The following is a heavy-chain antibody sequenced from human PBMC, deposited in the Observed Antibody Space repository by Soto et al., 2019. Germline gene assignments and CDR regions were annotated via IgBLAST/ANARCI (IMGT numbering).Heavy chain of an antibody. J-gene: IGHJ4*02. CDR1: GFSLSTRDVG. D-gene: IGHD6-19*01. CDR3: AHGSGWLFDY. V-gene: IGHV2-5*02. CDR2: LYWDDDN. Sequence: QITLKESGPTLVKPTQTLTLTCTFSGFSLSTRDVGVGWIRQPPGKALEWLALLYWDDDNRYSPSLRRRLTLTKDTSKNQVVLTMTNMDPVDPATYYCAHGSGWLFDYWGPGTLVTVSS.